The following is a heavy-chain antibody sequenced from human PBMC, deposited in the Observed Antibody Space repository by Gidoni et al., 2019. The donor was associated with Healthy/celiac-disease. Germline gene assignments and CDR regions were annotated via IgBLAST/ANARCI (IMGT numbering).Heavy chain of an antibody. CDR1: GGSISSYY. CDR3: ARGPIYYYFDY. J-gene: IGHJ4*02. CDR2: IYYSGST. Sequence: QVQLQESGPGLVKPSEPLSLTCTVSGGSISSYYWSWIRQPPGKGLELIGYIYYSGSTNYNPSLKIRVTISVDTSKNQFSLKLSSVTAADTAVYYCARGPIYYYFDYWGQGTLVTVSS. V-gene: IGHV4-59*01. D-gene: IGHD2-2*02.